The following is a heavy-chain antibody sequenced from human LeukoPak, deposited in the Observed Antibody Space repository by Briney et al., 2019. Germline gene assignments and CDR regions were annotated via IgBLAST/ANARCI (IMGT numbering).Heavy chain of an antibody. CDR1: GFTFSSYA. Sequence: GGSLRLSCAASGFTFSSYAMHWVRHAPGKGLEWVSGISWNSGSIGYADSVKGRFTISRDNAKNSLYLQMNSLRAEDTALYYCAKDRAAVAGTGYNWFDPWGQGTLVTVSS. J-gene: IGHJ5*02. CDR3: AKDRAAVAGTGYNWFDP. CDR2: ISWNSGSI. V-gene: IGHV3-9*01. D-gene: IGHD6-19*01.